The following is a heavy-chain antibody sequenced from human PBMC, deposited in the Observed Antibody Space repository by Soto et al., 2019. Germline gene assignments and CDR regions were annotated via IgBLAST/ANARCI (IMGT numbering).Heavy chain of an antibody. CDR3: ARERKWETLPY. V-gene: IGHV1-18*01. CDR2: INGNTGHR. Sequence: QVQLVQSGAEVREPGASVKVSCKTSGYTFSRYGITWVRQAPGQGLEWMGWINGNTGHRIYAMSLEDRLTIKAYTSTSTAYMELRSLKSDDTAVYYCARERKWETLPYWGQGTLVTVSS. CDR1: GYTFSRYG. D-gene: IGHD1-26*01. J-gene: IGHJ4*02.